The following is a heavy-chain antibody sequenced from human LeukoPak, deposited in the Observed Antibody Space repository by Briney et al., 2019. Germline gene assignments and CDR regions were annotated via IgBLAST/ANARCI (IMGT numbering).Heavy chain of an antibody. CDR2: MNPNSGNT. CDR3: ARGRRTTVTNRYXYYYYGMDV. CDR1: GYTFTSYD. J-gene: IGHJ6*02. D-gene: IGHD4-17*01. Sequence: GASVKVSCKASGYTFTSYDINWVRQATGQGLEWMGWMNPNSGNTGYEQKFQGRVTMTRNTSISTAYMELSSLRSEDTAVYYCARGRRTTVTNRYXYYYYGMDVWGQGTTVTV. V-gene: IGHV1-8*01.